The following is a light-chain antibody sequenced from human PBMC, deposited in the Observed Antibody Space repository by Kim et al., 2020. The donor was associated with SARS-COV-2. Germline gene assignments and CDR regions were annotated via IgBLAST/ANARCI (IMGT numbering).Light chain of an antibody. J-gene: IGLJ2*01. CDR2: DVS. Sequence: QSALTQPASASGSPGQSITISCTGSSSDVGSYNFVSWYQQHPGKAPILMIYDVSDRPSGVSTRFSGSKSGKTASLTISGLQAEDEADYYCSSYTSVSTVVFVVGTQLTVL. CDR3: SSYTSVSTVV. CDR1: SSDVGSYNF. V-gene: IGLV2-14*03.